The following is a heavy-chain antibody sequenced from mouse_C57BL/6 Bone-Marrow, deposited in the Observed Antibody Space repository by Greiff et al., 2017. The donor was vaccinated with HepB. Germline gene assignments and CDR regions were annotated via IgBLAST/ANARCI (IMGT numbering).Heavy chain of an antibody. V-gene: IGHV1-69*01. CDR2: IDPSDSYT. CDR1: GYTFTSYW. Sequence: VKLQQPGAELVMPGASVKLSCKASGYTFTSYWMHWVKQRPGQGLEWIGEIDPSDSYTNYNQKFKGKSTLTVDKSSSTAYMQLSSLTSEDSAVYYCARPSPYYGNPFAYWGQGTLVTVSA. J-gene: IGHJ3*01. D-gene: IGHD2-10*01. CDR3: ARPSPYYGNPFAY.